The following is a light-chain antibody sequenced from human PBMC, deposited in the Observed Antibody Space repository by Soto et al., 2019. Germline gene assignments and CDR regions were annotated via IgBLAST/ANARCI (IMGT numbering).Light chain of an antibody. V-gene: IGLV1-44*01. Sequence: QSVLTQPPSASGTPGQRGTISCSGRRSNIGSNTVNWYQQLPGTAPKLLMYSNDQRPAGVPDRFSGSKSGTSASLAISGLQSEDEADYYCATWDDSLNGGAVFGGGTKLTVL. CDR3: ATWDDSLNGGAV. J-gene: IGLJ7*01. CDR2: SND. CDR1: RSNIGSNT.